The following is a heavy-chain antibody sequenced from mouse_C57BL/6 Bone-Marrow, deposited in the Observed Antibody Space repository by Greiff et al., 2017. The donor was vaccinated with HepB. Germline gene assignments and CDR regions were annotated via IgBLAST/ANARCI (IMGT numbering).Heavy chain of an antibody. CDR2: IYPGDGDT. Sequence: QVQLKQSGAELVKPGASVKISCKASGYAFSSYWMNWVKQRPGKGLEWIGQIYPGDGDTNYNGKFKGKATLTADKSSSTAYMQLSSLTSEDSAVYFCARSSITTVVAYYFDYWGQGTTLTVSS. D-gene: IGHD1-1*01. J-gene: IGHJ2*01. CDR3: ARSSITTVVAYYFDY. V-gene: IGHV1-80*01. CDR1: GYAFSSYW.